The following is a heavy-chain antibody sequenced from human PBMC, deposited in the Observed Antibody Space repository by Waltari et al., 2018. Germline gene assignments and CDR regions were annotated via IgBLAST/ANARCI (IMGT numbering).Heavy chain of an antibody. CDR2: INPSGGST. Sequence: QVQLVQSGAEVKKPGASVKVSCKASGYTFTSYYMHWVRQAPGQGLEWMGIINPSGGSTSYAQKFQGRVTMTRDTSTSTVYMELSSLRSEDTAVYYCARDHYDFWSGQYYYYYYGMDVWGQGTTVTVSS. J-gene: IGHJ6*02. D-gene: IGHD3-3*01. V-gene: IGHV1-46*01. CDR1: GYTFTSYY. CDR3: ARDHYDFWSGQYYYYYYGMDV.